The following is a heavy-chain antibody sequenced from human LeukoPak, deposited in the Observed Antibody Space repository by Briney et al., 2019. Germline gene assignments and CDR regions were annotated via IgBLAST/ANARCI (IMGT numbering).Heavy chain of an antibody. D-gene: IGHD2-15*01. V-gene: IGHV3-30*18. Sequence: GSSLRLPCAASGFTFSTYAIHGVRHAPGKGPEWLAVISYDGSTKYYADSVKGRFTISRDNSKNTMYLQMDSLRPEDTAVFYCAKAYCTGGSCYGRYYYGMDVGGQGTTVTVSS. CDR2: ISYDGSTK. CDR1: GFTFSTYA. CDR3: AKAYCTGGSCYGRYYYGMDV. J-gene: IGHJ6*02.